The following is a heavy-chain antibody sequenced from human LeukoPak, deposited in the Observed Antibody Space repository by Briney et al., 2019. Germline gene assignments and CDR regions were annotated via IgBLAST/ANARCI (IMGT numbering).Heavy chain of an antibody. D-gene: IGHD6-19*01. CDR1: GFTFSSYA. J-gene: IGHJ6*02. CDR3: AKIVATVAGYGMDV. V-gene: IGHV3-23*01. Sequence: GGSLRLSCAASGFTFSSYAMSWVRKAPGKGLEWVSAISGSGGSTYYADSEKGRFTVSRDSSRNTLYLQMNSLRAEDTAVYYCAKIVATVAGYGMDVWGQGTTVTVSS. CDR2: ISGSGGST.